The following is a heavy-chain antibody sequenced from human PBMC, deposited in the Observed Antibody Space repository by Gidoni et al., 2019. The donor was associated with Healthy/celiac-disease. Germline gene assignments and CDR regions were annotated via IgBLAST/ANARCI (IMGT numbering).Heavy chain of an antibody. V-gene: IGHV1-2*02. J-gene: IGHJ6*02. CDR3: AADYSNYYGMDV. Sequence: QVQLVQSGAAVKKPGAAVKVSCKASGYTFTGYYMHWVRQAPGQGLEWMGWINPNCGGTNYAQKFQGRVTMTRDTSISTAYMELSRLRSDDTAVYYCAADYSNYYGMDVWGQGTTVTVSS. D-gene: IGHD2-21*01. CDR2: INPNCGGT. CDR1: GYTFTGYY.